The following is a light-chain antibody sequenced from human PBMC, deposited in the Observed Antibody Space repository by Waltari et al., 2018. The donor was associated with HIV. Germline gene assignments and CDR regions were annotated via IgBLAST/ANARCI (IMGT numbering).Light chain of an antibody. CDR2: LGS. J-gene: IGKJ1*01. Sequence: IVLTQSPHLLPVPPEEPDATSCRSSQSLLYSNGYDYLDWYLQKPGQSPQLLIYLGSNRASGVPDRFSGSGSGTDFTLKISRVGPEDVGVYYCMQALQTPRTFGQGTKVEV. V-gene: IGKV2-28*01. CDR3: MQALQTPRT. CDR1: QSLLYSNGYDY.